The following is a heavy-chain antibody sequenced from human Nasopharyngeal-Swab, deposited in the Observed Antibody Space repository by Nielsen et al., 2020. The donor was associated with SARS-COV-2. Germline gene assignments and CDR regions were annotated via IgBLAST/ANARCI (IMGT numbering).Heavy chain of an antibody. D-gene: IGHD3-9*01. V-gene: IGHV7-4-1*02. Sequence: CARQAPGQGLEWMGWINTNTGNPTYAQGFTGRFVFSLDTSVSTAYLQISSLKAEDTAVYYCARGHDTSDYWGQGTLVTVSS. J-gene: IGHJ4*02. CDR3: ARGHDTSDY. CDR2: INTNTGNP.